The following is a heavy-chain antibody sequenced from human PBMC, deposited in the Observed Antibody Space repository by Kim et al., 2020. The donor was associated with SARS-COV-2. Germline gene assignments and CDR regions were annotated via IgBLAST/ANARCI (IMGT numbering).Heavy chain of an antibody. D-gene: IGHD2-2*01. CDR3: AREVKNTVVVTDAVYGMDI. CDR2: IILVHGST. J-gene: IGHJ6*02. Sequence: SVKVSCKTSGGSFSSYAISWVRQAPGQGLEWMGQIILVHGSTNYAHKFRGRVTITADTSTSTAYMELTSLRSEDTAVYFCAREVKNTVVVTDAVYGMDIWGQGTTVIVSS. V-gene: IGHV1-69*10. CDR1: GGSFSSYA.